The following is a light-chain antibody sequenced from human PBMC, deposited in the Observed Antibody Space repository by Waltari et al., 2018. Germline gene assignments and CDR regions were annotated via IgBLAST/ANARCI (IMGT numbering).Light chain of an antibody. CDR1: QTINNNF. Sequence: CRASQTINNNFLVWYQQKPGQTPRLIIHGASSRATGFPDRFSGSGSGTDFTLTISSLKPEDSAVYYCQQYDGSVLTFGGGTKVEI. CDR3: QQYDGSVLT. V-gene: IGKV3-20*01. J-gene: IGKJ4*01. CDR2: GAS.